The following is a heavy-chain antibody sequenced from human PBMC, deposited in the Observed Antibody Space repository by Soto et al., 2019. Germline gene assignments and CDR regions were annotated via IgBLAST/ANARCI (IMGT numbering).Heavy chain of an antibody. CDR3: ARVRYYDTSGIDYNYFDY. CDR2: IYYSGTT. J-gene: IGHJ4*02. D-gene: IGHD3-22*01. CDR1: GGSISSYY. V-gene: IGHV4-59*01. Sequence: QVQLQESGPGLVKPSETLSLTCSVSGGSISSYYWSWIRQPPGEGVEWIGSIYYSGTTEYNPSLNSRVTISVDTSKNQFSLKLSSVTAADTAVYYCARVRYYDTSGIDYNYFDYWGQGTLVTVSS.